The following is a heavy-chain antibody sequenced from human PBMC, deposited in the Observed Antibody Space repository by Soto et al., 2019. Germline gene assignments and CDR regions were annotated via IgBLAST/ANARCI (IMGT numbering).Heavy chain of an antibody. V-gene: IGHV4-39*01. CDR1: GVSISGSRYY. CDR2: IYYSGST. J-gene: IGHJ6*02. D-gene: IGHD1-26*01. CDR3: ARGGIPPSGYGIAYAMDV. Sequence: SETLSLTCTVSGVSISGSRYYWGWVRQPPGRGLEWIGNIYYSGSTYYTPALKSRVTLSVDTSKNQFSLNLNSVTAADTAVYYCARGGIPPSGYGIAYAMDVWGQGTTVTVSS.